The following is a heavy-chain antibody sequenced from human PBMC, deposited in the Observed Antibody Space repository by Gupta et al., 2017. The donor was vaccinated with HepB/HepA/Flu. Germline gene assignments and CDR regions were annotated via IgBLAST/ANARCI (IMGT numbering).Heavy chain of an antibody. D-gene: IGHD6-19*01. J-gene: IGHJ4*02. Sequence: EVQLVQSGAEVIKPGESLKISCKTSGYNFISYWIGWVRQMPGKGLEWMGIIYPGDSDTSYSPSVQGQVTISADKSISTASLQWSSLRASDTAMYYCARHARVAGTGPLDYGGQGTLVTVSS. CDR2: IYPGDSDT. CDR1: GYNFISYW. CDR3: ARHARVAGTGPLDY. V-gene: IGHV5-51*01.